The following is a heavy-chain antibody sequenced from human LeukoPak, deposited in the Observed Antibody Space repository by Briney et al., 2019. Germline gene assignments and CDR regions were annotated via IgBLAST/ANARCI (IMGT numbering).Heavy chain of an antibody. D-gene: IGHD1-1*01. J-gene: IGHJ5*02. CDR1: GYTFTSYD. Sequence: ASVTVSFTASGYTFTSYDINWVRQAAGQGLEWMGWMNPNSGNTGYAQKFQGRVTMTRNNAISTACMELSSLRSEDTAVYYCARGKAYRLGRRLEKQTPAHWFDPWGQGTLVTVSS. CDR2: MNPNSGNT. V-gene: IGHV1-8*01. CDR3: ARGKAYRLGRRLEKQTPAHWFDP.